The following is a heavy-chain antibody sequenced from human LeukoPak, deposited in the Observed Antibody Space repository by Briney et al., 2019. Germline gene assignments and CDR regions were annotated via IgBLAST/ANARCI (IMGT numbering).Heavy chain of an antibody. CDR1: GGSISNYY. CDR3: ASDPISYCGGDCYALNYYYYGMDV. Sequence: SSETLSLTCTVSGGSISNYYWSWIRQPPGKGLEWIGFIYYNGRTSYNPSLKSRVTISVDASKNQFSLKLSSVTAADTAAYYCASDPISYCGGDCYALNYYYYGMDVWGQGTTVTVSS. CDR2: IYYNGRT. D-gene: IGHD2-21*02. V-gene: IGHV4-59*08. J-gene: IGHJ6*02.